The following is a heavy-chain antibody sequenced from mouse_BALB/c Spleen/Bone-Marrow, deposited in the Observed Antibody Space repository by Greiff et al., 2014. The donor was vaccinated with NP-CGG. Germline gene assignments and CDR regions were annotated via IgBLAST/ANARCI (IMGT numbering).Heavy chain of an antibody. CDR3: TRGGYGNGFDH. J-gene: IGHJ2*01. D-gene: IGHD2-10*02. CDR2: INPSNGAT. V-gene: IGHV1S16*01. CDR1: GYTFTIYD. Sequence: QVQLQQSGAELVNLGASVKLSCKASGYTFTIYDLYWVQQRPGQGLEWIGDINPSNGATNFNERFKSKATLTIDKSSSTAYMQLSSLTSEDSAVYYCTRGGYGNGFDHWGQGTALTVSS.